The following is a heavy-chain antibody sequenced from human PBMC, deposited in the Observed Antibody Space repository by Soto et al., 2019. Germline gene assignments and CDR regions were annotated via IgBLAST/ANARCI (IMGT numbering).Heavy chain of an antibody. CDR3: ARDRTYYYGSGSYYNPSFDI. J-gene: IGHJ3*02. V-gene: IGHV3-48*02. CDR1: GFSFSSYS. CDR2: ISSSSSTI. D-gene: IGHD3-10*01. Sequence: GGSLRLSCAASGFSFSSYSMNWVRQAPGKGLEWVSYISSSSSTIYYADAVEGRFTISRDNAKNSLYLQMNGLRDEDTAVYYCARDRTYYYGSGSYYNPSFDIWGQATMVTVSS.